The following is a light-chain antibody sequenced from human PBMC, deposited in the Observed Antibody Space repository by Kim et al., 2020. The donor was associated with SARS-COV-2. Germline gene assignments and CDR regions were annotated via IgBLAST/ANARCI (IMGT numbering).Light chain of an antibody. Sequence: STGDRVTITCRASQGISSYLAWYQQKPGKAPKLLIYAASTLQSGVPSRFSGSGSGTDFTLTISCLQSEDFATYYCQQYYSYPALTFGGGTKV. V-gene: IGKV1-8*01. J-gene: IGKJ4*01. CDR1: QGISSY. CDR3: QQYYSYPALT. CDR2: AAS.